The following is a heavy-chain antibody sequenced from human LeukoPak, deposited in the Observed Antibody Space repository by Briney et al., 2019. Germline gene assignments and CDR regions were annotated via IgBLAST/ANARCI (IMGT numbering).Heavy chain of an antibody. CDR1: GFTFSGYA. Sequence: GGSLRLSCAASGFTFSGYAMHWVRQAPGKGLEWVAVISYDGSNKYYADSVKGRFTISRDNSKNTLYLQMNNLRAEDTAVYYCARAVGPFDIWGQGTLVIVSS. V-gene: IGHV3-30-3*01. CDR3: ARAVGPFDI. CDR2: ISYDGSNK. J-gene: IGHJ3*02.